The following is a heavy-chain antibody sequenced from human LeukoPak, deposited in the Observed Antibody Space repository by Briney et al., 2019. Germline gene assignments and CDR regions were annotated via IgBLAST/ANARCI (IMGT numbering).Heavy chain of an antibody. D-gene: IGHD1-26*01. CDR3: ARGEGGGSGTIPYY. CDR1: GFTFSSYA. J-gene: IGHJ4*02. Sequence: GGSLRLSCAASGFTFSSYAMSWVRQAPGKGLEYVSAISSNGGSTYYANSVKGRFTISRDNSKNTLYLQMGSLRAEDMAVYYCARGEGGGSGTIPYYWGQGTLVTVSS. CDR2: ISSNGGST. V-gene: IGHV3-64*01.